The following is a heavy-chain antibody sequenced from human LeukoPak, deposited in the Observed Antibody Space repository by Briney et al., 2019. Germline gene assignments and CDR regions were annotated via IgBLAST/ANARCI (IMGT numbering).Heavy chain of an antibody. J-gene: IGHJ5*02. CDR3: ARGGPVGSWPRKGQLYNWFDP. CDR1: GGSISSYY. D-gene: IGHD6-13*01. CDR2: IYYSGST. Sequence: PSETLSLTCTVSGGSISSYYWSWIRQPPGKGLEWIVYIYYSGSTNYNPSLKSRVTISVDTSKNQFSLKLNSVTAADTAVYYCARGGPVGSWPRKGQLYNWFDPWGQGTLVTVSS. V-gene: IGHV4-59*12.